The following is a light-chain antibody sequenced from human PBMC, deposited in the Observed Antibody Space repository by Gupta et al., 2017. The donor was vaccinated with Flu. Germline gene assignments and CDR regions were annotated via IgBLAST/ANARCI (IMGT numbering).Light chain of an antibody. CDR1: QSISSH. Sequence: GDRVTITCRASQSISSHLNWYQQKPGRAPKLLIYSTSTWQSGVPSRFSGSGSGTDFTLTISSLQPEDVATYYCQQRGNIPCAFGQGTKLEIK. J-gene: IGKJ2*02. CDR3: QQRGNIPCA. V-gene: IGKV1-39*01. CDR2: STS.